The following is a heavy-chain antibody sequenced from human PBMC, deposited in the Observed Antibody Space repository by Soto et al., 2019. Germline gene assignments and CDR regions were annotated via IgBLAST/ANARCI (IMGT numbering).Heavy chain of an antibody. V-gene: IGHV3-23*01. CDR3: AKGKPHIPG. CDR1: GITFSAYP. J-gene: IGHJ4*02. CDR2: ISGSGGNT. Sequence: GGPLRLSFVASGITFSAYPLSWVRQAPGKGLEWVSGISGSGGNTYYADSVKGRFTISRDNSKNTLYLQMNSLRAEDTAVYYCAKGKPHIPGWGQGTLVTVSS.